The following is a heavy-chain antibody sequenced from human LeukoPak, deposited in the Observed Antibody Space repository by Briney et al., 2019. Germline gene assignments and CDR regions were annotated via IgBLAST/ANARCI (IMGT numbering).Heavy chain of an antibody. J-gene: IGHJ4*02. CDR3: ARVDYGDYPYYFDY. CDR2: INHSGST. D-gene: IGHD4-17*01. CDR1: GGSFSGYY. Sequence: PSETLSLTCAVYGGSFSGYYWSWIRQPPGKGLEWIGEINHSGSTNYNPSLKSRVTISVDTSKTQFSLKLSSVTAADTAVYYCARVDYGDYPYYFDYWGQGTLVTVSS. V-gene: IGHV4-34*01.